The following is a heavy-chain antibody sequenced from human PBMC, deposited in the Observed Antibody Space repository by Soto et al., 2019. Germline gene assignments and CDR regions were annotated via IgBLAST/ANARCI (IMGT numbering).Heavy chain of an antibody. J-gene: IGHJ6*03. CDR1: GYTFTSYG. CDR3: ARNYYDILTGSYSPSGGMDV. V-gene: IGHV1-18*01. Sequence: QVQLVQSGAEVKKPGASVKVSCKASGYTFTSYGISWVRQAPGQGLEWMGWISAYNGNTNYAQKLQGRVTMTTDTSTSTADMELRSLRSDDTAVYYCARNYYDILTGSYSPSGGMDVWGKGTTVTVSS. D-gene: IGHD3-9*01. CDR2: ISAYNGNT.